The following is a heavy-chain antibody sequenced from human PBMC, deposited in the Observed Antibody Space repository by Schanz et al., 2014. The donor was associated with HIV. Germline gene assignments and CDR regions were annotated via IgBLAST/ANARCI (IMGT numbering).Heavy chain of an antibody. CDR2: ISASGGST. CDR3: AKPEYDSSGNSQSHFDY. V-gene: IGHV3-23*01. J-gene: IGHJ4*02. CDR1: GFTFSGFA. D-gene: IGHD3-22*01. Sequence: EVQLLDSGGGLVQPGGSLRLSCAASGFTFSGFAMSWVRQTPGKGLEWVSTISASGGSTYYADSVLARFTISRDNSKNTLYLQMTTLRIDDTAVYYCAKPEYDSSGNSQSHFDYWGQGTLVTVSS.